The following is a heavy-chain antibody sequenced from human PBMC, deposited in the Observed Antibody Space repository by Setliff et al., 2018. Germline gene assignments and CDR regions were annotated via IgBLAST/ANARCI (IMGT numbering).Heavy chain of an antibody. J-gene: IGHJ4*02. CDR1: GASISSGFYY. CDR2: IHSSGDT. Sequence: SETLSLTCTVPGASISSGFYYWSWIRQPAGKGLEWIGRIHSSGDTKYNPSLKTRVTIAVDTSKNQFSLKLNSATAADTAVYYCARATVGLATIIYFDSWGPGTLVTVSS. CDR3: ARATVGLATIIYFDS. D-gene: IGHD4-4*01. V-gene: IGHV4-61*02.